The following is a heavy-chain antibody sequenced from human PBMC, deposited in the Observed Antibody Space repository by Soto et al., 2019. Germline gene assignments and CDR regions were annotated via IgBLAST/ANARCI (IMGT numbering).Heavy chain of an antibody. CDR1: AYTFTNYA. Sequence: QVQLVQSGAEVKKPGASVRVSCQTSAYTFTNYAVSWVRQAPGQGLEWMGWISGDNGNTIYAQKFQGRVTMTTDTSTRKAYKELRSLRSDDTAVYCCATGLLAYCSGGSCYSDSWGQGTLITVSS. J-gene: IGHJ4*02. CDR2: ISGDNGNT. D-gene: IGHD2-15*01. V-gene: IGHV1-18*01. CDR3: ATGLLAYCSGGSCYSDS.